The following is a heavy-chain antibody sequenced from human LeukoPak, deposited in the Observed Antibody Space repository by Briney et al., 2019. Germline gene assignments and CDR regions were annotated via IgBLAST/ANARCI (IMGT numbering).Heavy chain of an antibody. D-gene: IGHD4-11*01. CDR2: ISSSGSTI. V-gene: IGHV3-48*04. CDR3: ARDVSLQVFDY. CDR1: GFTFSSYS. J-gene: IGHJ4*02. Sequence: GGSLRLSCAASGFTFSSYSMNWVRQAPGKGLEWVSYISSSGSTIYYADSVKGRFTISRDNAKNSLYLQMNSLRAEDTAVYYCARDVSLQVFDYWGQGTLVTVSS.